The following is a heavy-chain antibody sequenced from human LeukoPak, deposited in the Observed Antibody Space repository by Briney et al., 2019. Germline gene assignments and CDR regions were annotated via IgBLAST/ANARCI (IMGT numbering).Heavy chain of an antibody. V-gene: IGHV1-69*05. CDR2: IIPIFGTA. Sequence: SVKVSCKASGGTFSSYAISWVRQAPGQGLEWMGGIIPIFGTANYAQKFQGRVTMTRDTSISTAYMELSRLRSDDTAVYYCARDYGQQLALDYWGQGTLVAVSS. J-gene: IGHJ4*02. CDR1: GGTFSSYA. D-gene: IGHD6-13*01. CDR3: ARDYGQQLALDY.